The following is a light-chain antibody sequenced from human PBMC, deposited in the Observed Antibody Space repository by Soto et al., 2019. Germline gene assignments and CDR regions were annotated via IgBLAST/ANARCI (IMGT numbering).Light chain of an antibody. J-gene: IGKJ1*01. V-gene: IGKV3-20*01. CDR2: GTS. CDR3: QQYGTSPRT. Sequence: EIVLTQSPGTLSLSPGERAALSCTASQSVSNNYLAWYQQKPGQAPRLLIYGTSTRATGIPDRFSGSGSGTDFTLTISGLEPEDFAVFYCQQYGTSPRTFGQGTKVDI. CDR1: QSVSNNY.